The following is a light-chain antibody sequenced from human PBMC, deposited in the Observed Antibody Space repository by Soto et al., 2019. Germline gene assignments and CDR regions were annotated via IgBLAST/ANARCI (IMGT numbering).Light chain of an antibody. CDR1: QDISNY. J-gene: IGKJ4*01. CDR3: QQYENLPRT. V-gene: IGKV1-33*01. Sequence: DTQMTQSPSSLSASIXDRVSITCRASQDISNYLXXXQQXXGXAPKXXXAYXSNFETGRPSSLSGSGSVTDFTSTISRQHHDDTAKYYWQQYENLPRTFGGGTKVDIK. CDR2: YXS.